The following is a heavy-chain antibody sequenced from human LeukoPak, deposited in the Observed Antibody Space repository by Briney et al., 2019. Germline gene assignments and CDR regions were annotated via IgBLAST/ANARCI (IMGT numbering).Heavy chain of an antibody. CDR3: AKGEHIVVATANPNVFDP. V-gene: IGHV3-23*01. J-gene: IGHJ5*02. D-gene: IGHD2-21*02. CDR2: ISGSGGST. Sequence: GGSLRLSCAASGFSFSSYAMSWVRQPPGKGLEWVSAISGSGGSTYYADSVKGRFTISRDNSKNTQYLQMNSLRAEDTAVYYCAKGEHIVVATANPNVFDPWGQGTLVTVSS. CDR1: GFSFSSYA.